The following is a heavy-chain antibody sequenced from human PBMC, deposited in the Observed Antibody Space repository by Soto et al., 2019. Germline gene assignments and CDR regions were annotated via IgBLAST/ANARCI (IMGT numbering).Heavy chain of an antibody. CDR2: ISAYNGDT. D-gene: IGHD4-17*01. CDR3: ARESNALTTYCFDY. Sequence: QVQLVQSGAEVKKPGASVKVSCKASGYTFASYGITWVRPAPGQGLEWMGWISAYNGDTKYAQKFQGRVTMTTDTSTGTAYMELRSLRSDDTAVFFCARESNALTTYCFDYSGQGTLVTVSS. V-gene: IGHV1-18*01. CDR1: GYTFASYG. J-gene: IGHJ4*02.